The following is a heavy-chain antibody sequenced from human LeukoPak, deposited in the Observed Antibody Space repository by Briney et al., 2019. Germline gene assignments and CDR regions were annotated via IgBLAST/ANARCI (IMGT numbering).Heavy chain of an antibody. Sequence: PGGSLRLSCAASGFTFSGYWMHWARQSPGKGLVWVSCINGDGSDTRYADSVKGRFTISSDNAKNTLYLQMNSLRVEDTAVYYCARDPRNKGFDPWGQGTLVTVSS. J-gene: IGHJ5*02. CDR1: GFTFSGYW. V-gene: IGHV3-74*01. CDR3: ARDPRNKGFDP. CDR2: INGDGSDT. D-gene: IGHD1/OR15-1a*01.